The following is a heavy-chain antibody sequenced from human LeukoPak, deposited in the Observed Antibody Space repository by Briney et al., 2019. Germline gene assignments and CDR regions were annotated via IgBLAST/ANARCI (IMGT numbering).Heavy chain of an antibody. D-gene: IGHD1-26*01. V-gene: IGHV3-21*01. CDR2: ISSSSSFI. CDR1: GFTSSNYN. J-gene: IGHJ4*02. Sequence: GSLRLYCAASGFTSSNYNMNWVRQAPGKGLEWVSSISSSSSFIYYADSVKVRFTISRDNAKNSLYLKMNRLRAEDTAVYYCARDSGIYSGSYYYFNYWGQGTLVTVSS. CDR3: ARDSGIYSGSYYYFNY.